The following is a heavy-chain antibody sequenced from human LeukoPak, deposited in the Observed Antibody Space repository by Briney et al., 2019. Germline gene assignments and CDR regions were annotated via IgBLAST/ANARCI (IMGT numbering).Heavy chain of an antibody. J-gene: IGHJ4*02. CDR3: ARANFLYCSSSTCLFDY. D-gene: IGHD2-2*01. CDR1: GYTFTDYY. Sequence: RGPVKVSCKASGYTFTDYYMHWVRQAPGQGFEWMGWINPNDGDTNYAQKFQGRVTMTRDTSISTAHMEVSRLRSDDTAVYYCARANFLYCSSSTCLFDYWGQGTLVIVSS. V-gene: IGHV1-2*02. CDR2: INPNDGDT.